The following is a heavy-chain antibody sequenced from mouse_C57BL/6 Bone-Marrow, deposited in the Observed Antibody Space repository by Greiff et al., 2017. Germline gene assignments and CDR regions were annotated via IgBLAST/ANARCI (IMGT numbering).Heavy chain of an antibody. D-gene: IGHD2-3*01. CDR2: IDPSDSYT. Sequence: QVQLQQPGAELVKPGASVKLSCKASGYTFTSYWMQWVKQRPGQGLEWIGEIDPSDSYTNYNQKFKGKATLTVDTSSSTAYMQLSSLTSEDSAVYYCARAGWLLLWFAYWGQGTLVTVSA. CDR3: ARAGWLLLWFAY. J-gene: IGHJ3*01. V-gene: IGHV1-50*01. CDR1: GYTFTSYW.